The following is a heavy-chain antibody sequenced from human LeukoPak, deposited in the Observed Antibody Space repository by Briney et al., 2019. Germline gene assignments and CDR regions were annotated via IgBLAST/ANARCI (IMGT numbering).Heavy chain of an antibody. J-gene: IGHJ4*02. D-gene: IGHD4-17*01. Sequence: PGGSLRLSCAASGFTFSSYEMNWVRQAPGKGLEWVSFISTTGRTIYYADSVKGRFTISRDNAKDSLFLQMNSLRDDDTAVYYCARAGYGDYLAFYWGQGTLVTVSS. CDR3: ARAGYGDYLAFY. V-gene: IGHV3-48*03. CDR1: GFTFSSYE. CDR2: ISTTGRTI.